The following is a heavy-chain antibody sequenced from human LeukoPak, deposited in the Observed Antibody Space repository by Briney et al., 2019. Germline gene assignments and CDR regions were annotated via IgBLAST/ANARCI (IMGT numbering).Heavy chain of an antibody. D-gene: IGHD3-10*01. J-gene: IGHJ3*02. V-gene: IGHV1-69*04. CDR3: ARGLSTMVRDYYAFDI. Sequence: ASVKVSCKASGGTFSSYAISWVRQAPGQGLEWMGRIIPIPGIANYAQKFQGRVTITADKSTSTAYMELSSLRSEDTAVYYCARGLSTMVRDYYAFDIWGQGTMVTVSS. CDR2: IIPIPGIA. CDR1: GGTFSSYA.